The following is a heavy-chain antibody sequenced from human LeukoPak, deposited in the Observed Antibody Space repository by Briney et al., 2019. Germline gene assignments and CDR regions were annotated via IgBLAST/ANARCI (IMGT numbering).Heavy chain of an antibody. Sequence: GGSLRLSCAVSGLTVSSNHMSWVRQAPGKGLEWVSYIDSRSSAINYADSVKGRFTISRDNARNSLFLQMNSLRDEDTAVYYCARGLGSSGWYYLFDYWGQGALVTVSS. CDR2: IDSRSSAI. CDR1: GLTVSSNH. CDR3: ARGLGSSGWYYLFDY. V-gene: IGHV3-48*02. D-gene: IGHD6-19*01. J-gene: IGHJ4*02.